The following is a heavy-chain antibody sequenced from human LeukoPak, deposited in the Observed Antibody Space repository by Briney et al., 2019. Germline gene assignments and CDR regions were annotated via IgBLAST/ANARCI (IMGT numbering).Heavy chain of an antibody. Sequence: PSETLSLTCAVYGGSFSGYYCSGIRQPPGKGLEWIGEINHSGSTNYNPSLKSRVTISVDTSKNQFSLTLSSVTAADTAVYYCASVLRYFDWLPYYFDYWGQGTLVTVSS. D-gene: IGHD3-9*01. J-gene: IGHJ4*02. CDR3: ASVLRYFDWLPYYFDY. CDR1: GGSFSGYY. V-gene: IGHV4-34*01. CDR2: INHSGST.